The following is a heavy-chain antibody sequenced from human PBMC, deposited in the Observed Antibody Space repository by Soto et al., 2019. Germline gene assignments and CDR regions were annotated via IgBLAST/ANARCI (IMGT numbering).Heavy chain of an antibody. CDR3: AIDVRFGNRGNRFGP. V-gene: IGHV3-23*01. CDR2: ILTTGYT. D-gene: IGHD3-3*01. CDR1: GFCRRRSA. J-gene: IGHJ5*02. Sequence: GGTPKLCCTVPGFCRRRSALTCVRQAPAQGLEWVSAILTTGYTYYADSVPGRFIISRDNSKNTLYLQMNNLRAEDTAVYYCAIDVRFGNRGNRFGPWGQGA.